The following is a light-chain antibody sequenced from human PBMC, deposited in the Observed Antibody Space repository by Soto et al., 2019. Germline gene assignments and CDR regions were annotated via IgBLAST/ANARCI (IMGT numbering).Light chain of an antibody. J-gene: IGLJ2*01. CDR3: SSYTSSSTRLV. CDR1: SSDVGGYNY. Sequence: QLVLTQPASVSGSPGQSITISCTGTSSDVGGYNYVSWYQHHPDKAPKLMIYDVNNRPSGVSNRFSGSKSGNTASLTISGLQAEDEAAYYCSSYTSSSTRLVFGGGTQLTVL. CDR2: DVN. V-gene: IGLV2-14*03.